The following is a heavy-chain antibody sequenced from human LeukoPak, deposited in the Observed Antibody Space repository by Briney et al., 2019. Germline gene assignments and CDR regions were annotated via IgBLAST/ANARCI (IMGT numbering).Heavy chain of an antibody. CDR1: GYTFTSYG. CDR3: PRDAYCTNGVCRYSGRDY. D-gene: IGHD2-8*01. V-gene: IGHV1-18*01. CDR2: ISAYNCNT. J-gene: IGHJ4*02. Sequence: ASVKVSCKASGYTFTSYGISWVRQAPAQGLEWMGWISAYNCNTNYAQKLQGRVTMTTDTSTSTAYMELRSLRSDDTAVYYCPRDAYCTNGVCRYSGRDYWGEGTLVTVSS.